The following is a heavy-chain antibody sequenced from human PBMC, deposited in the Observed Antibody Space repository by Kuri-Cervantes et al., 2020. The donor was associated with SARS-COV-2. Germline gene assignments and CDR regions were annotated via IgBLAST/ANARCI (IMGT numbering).Heavy chain of an antibody. D-gene: IGHD1-1*01. Sequence: SVKVSCKASGGTFSSYAISWVRQAPGQGLEWMGRIIPILGTANYAQKFQGRVTMTRDTSTSTVYMELSSLRSEDTAVYYCARGSAGGRYCNDVLDYWGQGTLVTVSS. J-gene: IGHJ4*02. V-gene: IGHV1-69*04. CDR3: ARGSAGGRYCNDVLDY. CDR2: IIPILGTA. CDR1: GGTFSSYA.